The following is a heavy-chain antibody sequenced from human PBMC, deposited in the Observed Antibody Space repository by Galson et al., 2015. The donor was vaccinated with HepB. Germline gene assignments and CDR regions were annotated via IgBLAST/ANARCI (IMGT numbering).Heavy chain of an antibody. D-gene: IGHD6-13*01. CDR2: TYYRSKWYN. J-gene: IGHJ4*02. CDR3: ARQQGGFDY. V-gene: IGHV6-1*01. CDR1: GDSVSSNSVA. Sequence: CAISGDSVSSNSVAWNWIRQSPSRGLEWLGRTYYRSKWYNDYAVSVKSRVTINPDTSKNQFSLQLNSVTPEDTAVYYCARQQGGFDYWGQGTLVNVSS.